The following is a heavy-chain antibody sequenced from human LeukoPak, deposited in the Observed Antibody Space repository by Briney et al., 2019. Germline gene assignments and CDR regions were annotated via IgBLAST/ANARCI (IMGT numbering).Heavy chain of an antibody. V-gene: IGHV4-39*01. CDR2: IYYSGCT. D-gene: IGHD3-22*01. CDR3: ASPRNGGYYE. Sequence: PSETLSLTCTVSGGSISSSSYYWGWIRQPPGKGLEWIGSIYYSGCTYYNPSLKSRVTISVDTSKNQFSLKLSSVTAADTAVYYCASPRNGGYYEWGQGTLVTVSS. CDR1: GGSISSSSYY. J-gene: IGHJ4*02.